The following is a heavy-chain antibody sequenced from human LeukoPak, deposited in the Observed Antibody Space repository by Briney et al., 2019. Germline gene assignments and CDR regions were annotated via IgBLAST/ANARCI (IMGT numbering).Heavy chain of an antibody. V-gene: IGHV3-53*01. Sequence: GGSLRLSCVASGFTVSNNYMTWVRQAPGKGLEWVSVIYSGGSTYYTDSVKGRFTISRDNSKNTLYLQMNSLRAEDTAVYYCARAVLGYCSSTSCNYYYMDVWGKGTTVTVSS. CDR2: IYSGGST. D-gene: IGHD2-2*01. J-gene: IGHJ6*03. CDR1: GFTVSNNY. CDR3: ARAVLGYCSSTSCNYYYMDV.